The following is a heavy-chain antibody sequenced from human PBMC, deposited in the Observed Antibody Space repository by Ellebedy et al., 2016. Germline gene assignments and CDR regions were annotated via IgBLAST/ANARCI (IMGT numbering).Heavy chain of an antibody. J-gene: IGHJ4*02. V-gene: IGHV3-9*01. D-gene: IGHD6-19*01. CDR1: GFNFGDFA. Sequence: SLKISXAVSGFNFGDFAMHWVRRVPGKGLEWVSGINWDSTTMGYAESVKGRFTISRDNAKNSLYLQMNSLRPEDTAFYYCVKDPSSGWWRGFDYWGQGTLVTVSS. CDR3: VKDPSSGWWRGFDY. CDR2: INWDSTTM.